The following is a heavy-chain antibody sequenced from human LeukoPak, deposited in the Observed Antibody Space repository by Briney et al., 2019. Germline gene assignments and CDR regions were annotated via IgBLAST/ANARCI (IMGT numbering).Heavy chain of an antibody. V-gene: IGHV4-4*07. D-gene: IGHD3-3*01. Sequence: PSETLSLTCTVSGGSISSYYWSWIRQPAGKGLEWIGRIYTSGSTNYNPSLKSRVTISVDTSKNQFSLKLSSVTAADTAVYYCARRTYDLWSGDYTGAFDIWGQGTMVTVSS. CDR3: ARRTYDLWSGDYTGAFDI. CDR1: GGSISSYY. CDR2: IYTSGST. J-gene: IGHJ3*02.